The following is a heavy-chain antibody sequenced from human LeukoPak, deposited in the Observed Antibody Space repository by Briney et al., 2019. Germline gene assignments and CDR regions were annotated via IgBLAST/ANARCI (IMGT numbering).Heavy chain of an antibody. CDR2: IIPIFGTA. D-gene: IGHD3-22*01. V-gene: IGHV1-69*05. CDR1: GGTFSSYA. J-gene: IGHJ6*02. CDR3: ARYYYDSSGYYYVFYYYYGMDV. Sequence: SVKVSCKASGGTFSSYAISWVRQAPGQGLEWMGGIIPIFGTANYAQKFQGRVTMTRNTSVSTAYMELSSLRSEDTAVYYCARYYYDSSGYYYVFYYYYGMDVWGQGTTVTVSS.